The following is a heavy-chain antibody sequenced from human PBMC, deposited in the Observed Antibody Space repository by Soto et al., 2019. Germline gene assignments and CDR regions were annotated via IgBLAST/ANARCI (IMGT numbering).Heavy chain of an antibody. Sequence: KSSETLSLTCAVYGGSFSGYYWSWIRQPPGKGLEWIGEINHSGSTNYNPSLKSRVTISVDTSKNQFSLKLSSVTAADTAVYYCARWAHPTVRRRGMDVWGQGTTVTVSS. D-gene: IGHD4-4*01. CDR1: GGSFSGYY. J-gene: IGHJ6*02. V-gene: IGHV4-34*01. CDR2: INHSGST. CDR3: ARWAHPTVRRRGMDV.